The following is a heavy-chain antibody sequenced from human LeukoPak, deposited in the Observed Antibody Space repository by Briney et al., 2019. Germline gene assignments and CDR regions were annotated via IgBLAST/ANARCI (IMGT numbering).Heavy chain of an antibody. V-gene: IGHV4-59*01. CDR2: IHYTGST. CDR1: GASITSYH. CDR3: ARHDYGATRDY. D-gene: IGHD3-16*01. Sequence: SETLSLTCTGSGASITSYHWSWIRQPPGKGLEWIGYIHYTGSTNYNPSLKSRVTISVDTSKSQFSLKLSSVTAADTAVYYCARHDYGATRDYWGQGTLVTVSS. J-gene: IGHJ4*02.